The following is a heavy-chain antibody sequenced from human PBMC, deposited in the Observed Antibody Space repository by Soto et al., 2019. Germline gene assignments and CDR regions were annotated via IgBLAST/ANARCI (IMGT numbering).Heavy chain of an antibody. D-gene: IGHD3-10*01. CDR1: GFTFSDDA. CDR3: ANSGVFGDPHDFDS. J-gene: IGHJ4*02. CDR2: ISASGLST. Sequence: EVQLSESGGDLVQPGGSLRLSCAASGFTFSDDAMSWVRQAPGKGLEWVSFISASGLSTYYAESVKGRFTISRDNSKNTLTLEMTSLRAADTAVYYCANSGVFGDPHDFDSWGQGTLVTVSS. V-gene: IGHV3-23*01.